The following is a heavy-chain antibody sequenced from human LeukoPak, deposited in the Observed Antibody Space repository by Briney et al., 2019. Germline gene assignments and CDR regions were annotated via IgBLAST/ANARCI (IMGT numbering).Heavy chain of an antibody. CDR1: GGSISSYY. CDR3: AREWRWLQHDAFDI. D-gene: IGHD5-24*01. V-gene: IGHV4-59*01. CDR2: IYYSGST. J-gene: IGHJ3*02. Sequence: SETLSLTXTVSGGSISSYYWSWIRQPPGKGLEWIGYIYYSGSTNYNPSLKSRVTISVDTSKNQFSLKLSSVTAADTAVYYCAREWRWLQHDAFDIWGQGTMVTVSS.